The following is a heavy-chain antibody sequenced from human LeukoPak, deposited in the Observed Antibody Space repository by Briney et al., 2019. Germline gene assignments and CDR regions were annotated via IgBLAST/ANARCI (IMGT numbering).Heavy chain of an antibody. Sequence: SETLSLTCAVYGGSFSGYYWSWIRQPPGKGLEGIGEINHSGSTNYNPSLKSRVTISVDTSKNQFSLKLSSVTAADTAVYYCARVGYCSGGSCYGAFDIWGQGTMVTVSS. CDR3: ARVGYCSGGSCYGAFDI. CDR1: GGSFSGYY. CDR2: INHSGST. V-gene: IGHV4-34*01. D-gene: IGHD2-15*01. J-gene: IGHJ3*02.